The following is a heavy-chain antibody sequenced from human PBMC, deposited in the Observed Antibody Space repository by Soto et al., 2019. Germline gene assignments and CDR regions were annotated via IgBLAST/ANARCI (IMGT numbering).Heavy chain of an antibody. J-gene: IGHJ5*02. D-gene: IGHD2-21*01. CDR3: VRSGTARLLRHSWFDT. CDR2: ITTSSAYI. Sequence: EVQLVESGGGLVKPGGSLRLSCAASGFTFNTYDMNWVRQAPGKGLEWVSSITTSSAYIYYAESLTGRITISRDNAKNSLFLQMNSLRAEDTAVYYCVRSGTARLLRHSWFDTWGQGTLVTVSS. CDR1: GFTFNTYD. V-gene: IGHV3-21*01.